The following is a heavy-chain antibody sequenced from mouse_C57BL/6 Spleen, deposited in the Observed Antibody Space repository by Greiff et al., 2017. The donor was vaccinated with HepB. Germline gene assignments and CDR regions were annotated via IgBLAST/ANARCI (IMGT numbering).Heavy chain of an antibody. D-gene: IGHD1-1*01. CDR2: IYPGDGDT. CDR1: GYAFSSSW. Sequence: VQLQQSGPELVKPGASVKISCKASGYAFSSSWMNWVKQRPGKGLEWIGRIYPGDGDTNYNGKFKGKATLTADKSSSTAYMQLSSLTSEDSAVYFCARDPITTVVAPGFAYWGQGTLVTVSA. J-gene: IGHJ3*01. V-gene: IGHV1-82*01. CDR3: ARDPITTVVAPGFAY.